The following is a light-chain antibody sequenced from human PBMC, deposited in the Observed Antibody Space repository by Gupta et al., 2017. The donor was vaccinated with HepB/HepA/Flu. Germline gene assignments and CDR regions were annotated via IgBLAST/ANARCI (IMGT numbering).Light chain of an antibody. J-gene: IGKJ4*01. CDR1: QSISTY. V-gene: IGKV1-39*01. CDR3: QQSYNTPLT. CDR2: AGS. Sequence: IQMTQSPSSLSASVGYRVTIACRASQSISTYLNWYQQKPGKAPKLLIYAGSSLQSGVPSRFSGSGSGTDFTLTISSLQPEDFATYYCQQSYNTPLTFGGGTKVEIK.